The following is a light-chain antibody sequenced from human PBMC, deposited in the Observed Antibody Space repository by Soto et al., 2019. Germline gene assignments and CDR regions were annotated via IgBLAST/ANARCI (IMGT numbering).Light chain of an antibody. Sequence: ESVLTQSAGTLSLSTRERGTLSCRANQSVSSNYLAWYQQKPGQAPRLLLYGASTRASGIPDRFSGSGSGTDFTLTISRLEPEDSAVYYCQQYGSSPTWTFGQGTKVDIK. CDR3: QQYGSSPTWT. CDR1: QSVSSNY. V-gene: IGKV3-20*01. J-gene: IGKJ1*01. CDR2: GAS.